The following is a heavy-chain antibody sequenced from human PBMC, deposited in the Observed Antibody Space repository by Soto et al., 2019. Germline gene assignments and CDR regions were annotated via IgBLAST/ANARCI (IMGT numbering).Heavy chain of an antibody. CDR1: GGSIGSYY. CDR2: IYYSGST. J-gene: IGHJ6*02. V-gene: IGHV4-59*08. Sequence: PSETLSLTCTVSGGSIGSYYGSWIRQPPGKGLEWIGYIYYSGSTNYNPSLKSRVTISVDTSKNQFSLKLSSVTASDTAVYYCATGSSWYYLDYYYYGMDVWGQGTTVTVSS. CDR3: ATGSSWYYLDYYYYGMDV. D-gene: IGHD6-13*01.